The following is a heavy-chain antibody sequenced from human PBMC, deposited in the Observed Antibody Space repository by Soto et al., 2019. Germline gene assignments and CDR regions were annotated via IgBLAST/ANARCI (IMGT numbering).Heavy chain of an antibody. V-gene: IGHV4-34*01. CDR1: GGSFRGYF. D-gene: IGHD3-3*01. Sequence: SETLSLTCAVYGGSFRGYFWSWIRQPPGKGLEWIGGINHSGSTNYNPSLRSRVTISVDTSKSQFSLKLDSVTAADTAVYYCARQREFLEGYFVYWGQGTLVTVSS. CDR2: INHSGST. CDR3: ARQREFLEGYFVY. J-gene: IGHJ4*02.